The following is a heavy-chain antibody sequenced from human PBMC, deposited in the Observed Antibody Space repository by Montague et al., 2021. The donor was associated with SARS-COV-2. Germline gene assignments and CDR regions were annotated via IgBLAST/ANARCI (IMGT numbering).Heavy chain of an antibody. D-gene: IGHD3-16*02. CDR1: GFSLSTSGMC. CDR3: ARTTMITFGGVIVPFDY. Sequence: PALVKPTQTLTLTCTFSGFSLSTSGMCVSWIRQPPGKALEWLARIDWDDDKYYSASLKTRLTISKGTSKNQVVLTMTNMDPVDTATYYCARTTMITFGGVIVPFDYWGQGTLVTVSS. J-gene: IGHJ4*02. CDR2: IDWDDDK. V-gene: IGHV2-70*11.